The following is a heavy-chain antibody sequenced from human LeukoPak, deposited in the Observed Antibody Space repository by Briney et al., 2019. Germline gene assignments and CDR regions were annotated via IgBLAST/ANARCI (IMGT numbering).Heavy chain of an antibody. Sequence: ASVKVSCKASGYTFTSYGISWVRQAPGQGLEWMGWISAYNGNTNYAQKLQGRVTMTRDTSTSTAYMELRSLRSDDTAVYYCARLRRSYGHDAFDIWGQGTMVTVSS. CDR2: ISAYNGNT. CDR3: ARLRRSYGHDAFDI. V-gene: IGHV1-18*01. J-gene: IGHJ3*02. CDR1: GYTFTSYG. D-gene: IGHD1-26*01.